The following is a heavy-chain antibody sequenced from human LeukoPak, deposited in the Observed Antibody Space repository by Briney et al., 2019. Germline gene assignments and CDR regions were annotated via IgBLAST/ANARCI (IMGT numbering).Heavy chain of an antibody. CDR3: ARDYTSGYPFDY. Sequence: GESLRISCKGSGYTFTSYYMHWVRQAPGQGLEWMGIINPSGGSTTYAQKFQGRVTMTRDTSTSTVYMELSSLRSEDTAVYYCARDYTSGYPFDYWGQGTLVTVSS. D-gene: IGHD3-22*01. J-gene: IGHJ4*02. CDR2: INPSGGST. CDR1: GYTFTSYY. V-gene: IGHV1-46*01.